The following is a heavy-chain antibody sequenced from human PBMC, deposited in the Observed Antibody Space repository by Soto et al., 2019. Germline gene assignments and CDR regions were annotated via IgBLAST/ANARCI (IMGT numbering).Heavy chain of an antibody. V-gene: IGHV1-2*02. CDR1: GYTFTGYY. CDR3: ARDLSRQSCKWCDP. D-gene: IGHD2-8*01. J-gene: IGHJ5*02. Sequence: ASVKVSCKASGYTFTGYYMHWVRQAPGQGLEWMGWINPNSGGTNYAQKFQGRVTMTRDTSISTAYLELRRLTSDDTAVYYCARDLSRQSCKWCDPWGQGTRVTVSA. CDR2: INPNSGGT.